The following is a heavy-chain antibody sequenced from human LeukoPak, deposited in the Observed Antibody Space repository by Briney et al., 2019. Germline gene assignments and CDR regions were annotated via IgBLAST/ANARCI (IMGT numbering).Heavy chain of an antibody. CDR2: IYYSGST. D-gene: IGHD1-26*01. Sequence: PSETLSLTCAVYGGSFSGYYWSWIRQHPGKGLEWIGYIYYSGSTYYNPSLKSRVTISVDTSKNQFSLQLSSVTAADTAVYYCARDDVGSGFDYWGQGTLVTVSS. V-gene: IGHV4-31*11. CDR3: ARDDVGSGFDY. J-gene: IGHJ4*02. CDR1: GGSFSGYY.